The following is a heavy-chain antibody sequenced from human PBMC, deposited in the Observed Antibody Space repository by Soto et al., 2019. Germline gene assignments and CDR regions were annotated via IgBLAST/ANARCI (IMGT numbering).Heavy chain of an antibody. V-gene: IGHV4-31*03. CDR3: ARGRPSVLMVHAIQNHFEY. J-gene: IGHJ4*02. CDR2: IYYSGST. D-gene: IGHD2-8*01. Sequence: TLSLTCTFSGGSISSGGYYCSWIRQHPWKGLEWIGYIYYSGSTYYNPSLKSRVTISVDTSKNQFSLKLSSVTAADTAVYYCARGRPSVLMVHAIQNHFEYWGQGRLVSVSS. CDR1: GGSISSGGYY.